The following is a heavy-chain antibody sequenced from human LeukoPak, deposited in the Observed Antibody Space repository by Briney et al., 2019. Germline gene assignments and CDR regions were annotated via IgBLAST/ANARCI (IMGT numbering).Heavy chain of an antibody. V-gene: IGHV3-33*06. CDR3: AKVTGDYYDTSGAFDY. D-gene: IGHD3-22*01. J-gene: IGHJ4*02. Sequence: PGGSLRLSCAASGFIFSSYGMHWVRQAPGKGLEWVARIWHDGSNDDYADSVKGRFTISRDNSKNTLSLQMNSLRAEDTAIYYCAKVTGDYYDTSGAFDYWGQGTLVTVSS. CDR2: IWHDGSND. CDR1: GFIFSSYG.